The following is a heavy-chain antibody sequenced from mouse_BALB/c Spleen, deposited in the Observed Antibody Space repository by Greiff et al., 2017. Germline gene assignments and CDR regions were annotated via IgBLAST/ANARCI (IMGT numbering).Heavy chain of an antibody. Sequence: EVKLVESGGGLVQPGGSLKLSCAASGFTFSSYTMSWVRQTPEKRLEWVASISSGGSTYYPDSVKGRFTISRDNARNILYLQMSSLRSEDTAMYYCARSGATMITDWYFDVWGAGTTVTVSS. J-gene: IGHJ1*01. CDR3: ARSGATMITDWYFDV. D-gene: IGHD2-4*01. CDR2: ISSGGST. CDR1: GFTFSSYT. V-gene: IGHV5-6-5*01.